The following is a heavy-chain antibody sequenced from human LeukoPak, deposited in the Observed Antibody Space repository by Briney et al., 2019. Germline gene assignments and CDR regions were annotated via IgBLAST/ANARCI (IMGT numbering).Heavy chain of an antibody. CDR1: GYIFSGFY. V-gene: IGHV1-2*02. Sequence: ASVNVSCKASGYIFSGFYIHWVRQASGQGLEWMGSINPHSGDPNYAQIFQGRVTMTRDTSISTVYMEVSRLRSDDTAVYYCAREESIRGTYYMDVWGQGTTVTVSS. CDR2: INPHSGDP. J-gene: IGHJ6*03. CDR3: AREESIRGTYYMDV. D-gene: IGHD6-6*01.